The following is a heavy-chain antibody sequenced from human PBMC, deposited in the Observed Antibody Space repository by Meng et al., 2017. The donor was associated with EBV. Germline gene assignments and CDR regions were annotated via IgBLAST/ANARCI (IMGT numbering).Heavy chain of an antibody. J-gene: IGHJ5*02. V-gene: IGHV4-39*01. Sequence: QLQLYQSGPGLVKPSEXLSLTCTVAGDSTSSRSYYCGWIRQSPGKGLEWIGNVYYSGNSYYNPSLKSRVTISVDTSKNQFYLKLISVTAADTAVYFCARVSFYDYWSGYSFNWFDPWGQGTLVTVAS. D-gene: IGHD3-3*01. CDR2: VYYSGNS. CDR1: GDSTSSRSYY. CDR3: ARVSFYDYWSGYSFNWFDP.